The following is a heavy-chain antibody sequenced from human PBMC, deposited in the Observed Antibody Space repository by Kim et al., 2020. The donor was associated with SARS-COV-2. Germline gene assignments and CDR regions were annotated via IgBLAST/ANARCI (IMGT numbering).Heavy chain of an antibody. Sequence: GGSLRLSCAASGFTFSNAWMSWVRQAPGKGLEWVGRIKSKTDGGTTDYAAPVKGRFTISRDDSKNTLYLQMNSLKTEDTAVYYCTTGYWAMVQFYYYYMDVWGKGTTVTVSS. CDR2: IKSKTDGGTT. CDR3: TTGYWAMVQFYYYYMDV. D-gene: IGHD3-10*01. J-gene: IGHJ6*03. CDR1: GFTFSNAW. V-gene: IGHV3-15*01.